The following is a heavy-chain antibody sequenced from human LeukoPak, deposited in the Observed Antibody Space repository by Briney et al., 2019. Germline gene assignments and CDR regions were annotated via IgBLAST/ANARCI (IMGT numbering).Heavy chain of an antibody. CDR1: GGSISSYY. CDR2: IYYSGST. Sequence: SETLSLTCTVSGGSISSYYWSWIRKPPGKGLEWIEYIYYSGSTNYNPSLKSRVTISVDKSKNQFSLKLSSVTAADTAVYYCARAPIAAAEDYWGQGTLVTVSS. J-gene: IGHJ4*02. D-gene: IGHD6-13*01. CDR3: ARAPIAAAEDY. V-gene: IGHV4-59*12.